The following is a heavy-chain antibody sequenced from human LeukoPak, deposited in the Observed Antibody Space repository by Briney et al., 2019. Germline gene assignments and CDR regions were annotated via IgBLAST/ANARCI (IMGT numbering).Heavy chain of an antibody. Sequence: SETLSLTCAVYGGSITGYYWGWIRQTPGRGLEWVGEIHYSGATSYNPSLKSRVTISVDTSKNQFSLKLSSVTAADTAVYYCARGFGIAAAGSYFDYWGQGTLVTVSS. CDR1: GGSITGYY. V-gene: IGHV4-34*01. J-gene: IGHJ4*02. D-gene: IGHD6-13*01. CDR3: ARGFGIAAAGSYFDY. CDR2: IHYSGAT.